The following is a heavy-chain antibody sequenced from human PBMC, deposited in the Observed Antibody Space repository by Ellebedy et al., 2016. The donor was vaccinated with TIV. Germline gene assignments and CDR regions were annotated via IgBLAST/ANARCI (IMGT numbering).Heavy chain of an antibody. V-gene: IGHV4-38-2*01. J-gene: IGHJ5*02. CDR3: LRHVSIVGPSELDR. D-gene: IGHD1-26*01. Sequence: SETLSLPXAVSGYSINRGYYWGWIRHPPGKGLEWIGSMSIYYSGNTYYNSSLKGRVTISLDTSQNQVSLKLNSATATDTATYYCLRHVSIVGPSELDRWGQGTLVTVSS. CDR1: GYSINRGYY. CDR2: IYYSGNT.